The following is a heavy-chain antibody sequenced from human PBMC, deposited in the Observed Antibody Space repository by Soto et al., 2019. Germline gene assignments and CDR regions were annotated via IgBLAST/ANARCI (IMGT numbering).Heavy chain of an antibody. CDR2: INGDGDYT. CDR1: GFSFSSYW. CDR3: ARERGGYSSDF. Sequence: EVQLVESGGGLVQPGGSLRLSCAASGFSFSSYWMHWLRQVPGKGLVWVSRINGDGDYTNYADSVKGRFTISRDNAKNKLYLQMNSLRGEDTAVYYCARERGGYSSDFWGQGTLVTVSS. J-gene: IGHJ4*02. V-gene: IGHV3-74*01. D-gene: IGHD2-15*01.